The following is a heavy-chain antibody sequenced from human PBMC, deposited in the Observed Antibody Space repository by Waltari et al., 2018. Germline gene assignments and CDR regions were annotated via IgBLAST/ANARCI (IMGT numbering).Heavy chain of an antibody. V-gene: IGHV3-30*04. J-gene: IGHJ6*02. Sequence: QVQLVESGGGVVQPGRPLNRSWGALKFTFSSYAMPWVRQAPGKGLEWVAVISYNGRNIYYVDSVKGRFTISRDNSKKMLYLQMNSLRAEDTAVYYCARDYCDRTYCHGMDVWGQGTTVTVSS. CDR1: KFTFSSYA. CDR2: ISYNGRNI. CDR3: ARDYCDRTYCHGMDV. D-gene: IGHD3-22*01.